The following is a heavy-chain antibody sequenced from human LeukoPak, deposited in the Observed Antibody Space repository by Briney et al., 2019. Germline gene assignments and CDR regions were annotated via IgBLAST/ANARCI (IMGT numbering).Heavy chain of an antibody. CDR1: GFTLSSYA. J-gene: IGHJ3*02. CDR2: ISGSGGST. Sequence: GGSLRLSCAASGFTLSSYAMSWVRKAPGKGLEWVSAISGSGGSTYYADSVKGRFTISRDNSKNTLYLQMNSLRAEDTAVYYCAKLPQWELLKVVSFDIWGQGTMVTVSS. V-gene: IGHV3-23*01. CDR3: AKLPQWELLKVVSFDI. D-gene: IGHD1-26*01.